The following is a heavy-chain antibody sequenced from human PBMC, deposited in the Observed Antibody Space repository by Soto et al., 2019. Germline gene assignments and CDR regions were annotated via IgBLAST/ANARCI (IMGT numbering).Heavy chain of an antibody. J-gene: IGHJ4*02. D-gene: IGHD3-22*01. CDR3: ARDGDYYDSSGYSPFRY. V-gene: IGHV4-30-2*01. CDR2: IYHSGST. CDR1: GGSISSGGYS. Sequence: QLQLQESGSGLVKPSQTLSLTCAVSGGSISSGGYSWSWIRQPPGKGLEWIGYIYHSGSTYYNPSLKSRVTISVDRSKNQFYLKLSSVTAADTAVYYCARDGDYYDSSGYSPFRYWGQGTLVTVSS.